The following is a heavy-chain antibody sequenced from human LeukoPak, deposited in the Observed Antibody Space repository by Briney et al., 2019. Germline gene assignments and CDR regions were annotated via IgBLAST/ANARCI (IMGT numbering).Heavy chain of an antibody. CDR2: ISSSSSYI. D-gene: IGHD2-15*01. Sequence: GGSLRLSCVASGFSLNDYSMNWVRQAPGKGLEWVSSISSSSSYIYYADSVKGRFTISRDNAKNSLYLQMNSLRAEDTAVYYCAREVVSDDAFDIWGQGTMVTVSS. V-gene: IGHV3-21*01. CDR3: AREVVSDDAFDI. J-gene: IGHJ3*02. CDR1: GFSLNDYS.